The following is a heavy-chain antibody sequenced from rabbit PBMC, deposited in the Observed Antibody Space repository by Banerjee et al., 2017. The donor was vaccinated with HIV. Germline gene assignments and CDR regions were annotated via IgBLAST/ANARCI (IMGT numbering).Heavy chain of an antibody. Sequence: QSLEESGGDLVNPGASLTPTCTAPGFSFISGYDMCWVRQAPGKGLEWIGCIYTGSGNTAYASWAKGRFTISKTSSTTVTLQMTSLTAADTATYFCARGDNGDLWGQGTLVTVS. CDR2: IYTGSGNT. V-gene: IGHV1S40*01. CDR3: ARGDNGDL. D-gene: IGHD3-1*01. J-gene: IGHJ3*01. CDR1: GFSFISGYD.